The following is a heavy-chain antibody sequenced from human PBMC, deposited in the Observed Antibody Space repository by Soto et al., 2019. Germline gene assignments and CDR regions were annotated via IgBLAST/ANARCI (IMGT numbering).Heavy chain of an antibody. Sequence: EVQLVESGGGLVQPGGSLRLXXXXXGXXFSSYXXNWVRQAPGKGLEWLSYISSSISTMHYADSVKGRFTISRDNAKNSLYLQINSLRDEDTAVYYCAREVRDTAVADFDYWGQGTLVTVSS. CDR1: GXXFSSYX. V-gene: IGHV3-48*02. D-gene: IGHD5-18*01. J-gene: IGHJ4*02. CDR3: AREVRDTAVADFDY. CDR2: ISSSISTM.